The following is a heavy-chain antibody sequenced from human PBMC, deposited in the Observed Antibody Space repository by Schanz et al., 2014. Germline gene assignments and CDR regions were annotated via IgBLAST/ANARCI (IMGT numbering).Heavy chain of an antibody. CDR3: ARDSDLFGMDV. CDR2: ISSSSTYT. Sequence: QVQLVESGGGLVKPGGSLRLSCAASGFTFSDYKMSWIRQAPGKGLEWVSYISSSSTYTNYADSVKGRFTISRDNAKNSLYVQMKSLRAEDTAVYYCARDSDLFGMDVWGQGTTVTVSS. CDR1: GFTFSDYK. D-gene: IGHD1-26*01. V-gene: IGHV3-11*06. J-gene: IGHJ6*02.